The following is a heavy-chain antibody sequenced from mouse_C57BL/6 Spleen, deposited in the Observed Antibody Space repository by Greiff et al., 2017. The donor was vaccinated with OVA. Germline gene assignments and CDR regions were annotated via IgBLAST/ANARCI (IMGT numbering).Heavy chain of an antibody. CDR1: GYTFTRYW. CDR2: ISPGNSDT. Sequence: EVQLQQSGTVLARPGASVKMSCKTSGYTFTRYWMHWVKQRPGPGLEWIGAISPGNSDTSYNQKFKGKAKLTAVTSASTAYMALSSLTNEDSAVYYCTRERYDYDGDFDYWGQGTTLTVSS. J-gene: IGHJ2*01. CDR3: TRERYDYDGDFDY. V-gene: IGHV1-5*01. D-gene: IGHD2-4*01.